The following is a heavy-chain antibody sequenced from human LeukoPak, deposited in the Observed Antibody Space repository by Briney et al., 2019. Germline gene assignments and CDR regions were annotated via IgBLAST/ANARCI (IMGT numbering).Heavy chain of an antibody. CDR2: ISYDGSKK. J-gene: IGHJ4*02. D-gene: IGHD4-17*01. Sequence: GGSLRLSCAASGFTFSSYGMHWVRQAPGKGLEWVAFISYDGSKKYCVDSVKGRFTISRDSSNNTLYLQMNSLRAEDTAVYYCAKDQSSDYAPDYWGQGTLVTVSS. CDR3: AKDQSSDYAPDY. CDR1: GFTFSSYG. V-gene: IGHV3-30*18.